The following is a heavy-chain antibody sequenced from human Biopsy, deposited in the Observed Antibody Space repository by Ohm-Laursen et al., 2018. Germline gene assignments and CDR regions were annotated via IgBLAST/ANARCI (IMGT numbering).Heavy chain of an antibody. V-gene: IGHV1-69*13. CDR2: IIPIFGMV. CDR1: GGTFNRDA. Sequence: SVKVSCKASGGTFNRDAISWVRQAPGQGLEWMGGIIPIFGMVNYAQKIQDRVTITADEFMSTAYMELSSLRSEDTAVYYCARGGGYNWNNGWFDPWGQGTLVTVSS. J-gene: IGHJ5*02. D-gene: IGHD1/OR15-1a*01. CDR3: ARGGGYNWNNGWFDP.